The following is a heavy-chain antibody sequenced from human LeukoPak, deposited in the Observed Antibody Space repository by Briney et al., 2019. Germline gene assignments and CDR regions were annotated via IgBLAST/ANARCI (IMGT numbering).Heavy chain of an antibody. J-gene: IGHJ6*03. Sequence: SETLSLACTVSGDSISSYYWSWIRQPPGKGLEWIGYIYYSGSTNYNPSLKSRVTISVDTSKNQFSLKLSSVTAADTAVYYFAREIQGWVAFAIAAAGKGGYYYYYMDVWGNGTTVTVSS. CDR2: IYYSGST. CDR3: AREIQGWVAFAIAAAGKGGYYYYYMDV. D-gene: IGHD6-13*01. V-gene: IGHV4-59*01. CDR1: GDSISSYY.